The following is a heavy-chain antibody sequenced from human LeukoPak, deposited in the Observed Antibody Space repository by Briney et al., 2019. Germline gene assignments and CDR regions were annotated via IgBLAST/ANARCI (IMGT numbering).Heavy chain of an antibody. CDR3: AKDKAYSSGWYDYYYYYGMDV. CDR2: ISWDGGST. J-gene: IGHJ6*04. CDR1: GFTFSSYS. V-gene: IGHV3-43D*04. Sequence: PGGSLRLSCAASGFTFSSYSMNWVRQAPGKGLEWVSLISWDGGSTYYADSVKGRFTISRDNSKNSLYLQMNSLRAEDTALYYCAKDKAYSSGWYDYYYYYGMDVWGKGTTVTVSS. D-gene: IGHD6-19*01.